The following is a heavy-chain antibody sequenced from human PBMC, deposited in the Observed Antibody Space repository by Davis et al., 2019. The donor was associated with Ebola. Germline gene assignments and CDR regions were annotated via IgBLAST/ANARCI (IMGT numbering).Heavy chain of an antibody. CDR2: IYYSGKT. J-gene: IGHJ4*02. D-gene: IGHD6-19*01. CDR1: GGSISTSSYY. Sequence: SETLSLTCTVSGGSISTSSYYWGWIRQPPGKGLEWIGSIYYSGKTYYNSSLKSRITISVDTSKNQFSLKLSSVTAADTAVYYCASDRSSGYSSGWYDYWGQGTLVTVSS. V-gene: IGHV4-39*07. CDR3: ASDRSSGYSSGWYDY.